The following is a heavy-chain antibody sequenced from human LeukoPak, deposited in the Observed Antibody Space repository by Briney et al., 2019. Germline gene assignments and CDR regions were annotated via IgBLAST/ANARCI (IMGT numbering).Heavy chain of an antibody. D-gene: IGHD3-3*01. J-gene: IGHJ5*02. Sequence: SVKVSCKASGGTFSSYAISWVRQAPGQGLEWMGGTIPIFGTANYAQKFQGRVTITTDESTSTAYMELSSLRSEDTAVYYCAREGTEYYDFWSGYHTFNWFDPWGQGTLVTVSS. CDR2: TIPIFGTA. CDR1: GGTFSSYA. CDR3: AREGTEYYDFWSGYHTFNWFDP. V-gene: IGHV1-69*05.